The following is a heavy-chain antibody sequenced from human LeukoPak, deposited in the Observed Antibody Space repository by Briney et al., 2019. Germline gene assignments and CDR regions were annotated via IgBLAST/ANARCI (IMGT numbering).Heavy chain of an antibody. CDR2: ISYSGSV. D-gene: IGHD3-3*01. Sequence: PSETLCLTCADSDGSISSNYWSWIRQPPGKGPEWIWYISYSGSVTYNPSLMSRVTTSAETPKNNLSLTLSSVTDADSAVYYCARSRYHDLPSGYSGGYYYMDVWGKGTTVIVSS. CDR1: DGSISSNY. V-gene: IGHV4-59*01. CDR3: ARSRYHDLPSGYSGGYYYMDV. J-gene: IGHJ6*03.